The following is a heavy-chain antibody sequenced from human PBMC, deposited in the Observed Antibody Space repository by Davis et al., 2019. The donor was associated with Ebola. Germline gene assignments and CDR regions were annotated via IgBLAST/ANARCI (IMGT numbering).Heavy chain of an antibody. D-gene: IGHD1-26*01. CDR2: INHSGST. Sequence: MPGGSLRLSCAVYGGSFSGYYWSWIRQPPGKGLEWIGEINHSGSTNYNPSLKSRVTISVDTSKNQFSLKLSSVTAADTAVYYCARVGGSYLYYYYYGMDVWGQGTTVTVSS. J-gene: IGHJ6*02. CDR3: ARVGGSYLYYYYYGMDV. V-gene: IGHV4-34*01. CDR1: GGSFSGYY.